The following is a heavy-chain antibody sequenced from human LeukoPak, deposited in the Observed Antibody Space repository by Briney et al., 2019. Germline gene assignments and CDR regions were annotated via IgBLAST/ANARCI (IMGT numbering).Heavy chain of an antibody. Sequence: GGSLRLSCAASGFTFSSYWMSWVRQAPGKGLEWVANIKQDGSEKYYVDSVKGRFTISRDNARNSLYLQMNSLRAEDTAVYYCARGIRYFDWLPWGQGTLVTVSS. D-gene: IGHD3-9*01. CDR3: ARGIRYFDWLP. CDR1: GFTFSSYW. J-gene: IGHJ5*02. CDR2: IKQDGSEK. V-gene: IGHV3-7*03.